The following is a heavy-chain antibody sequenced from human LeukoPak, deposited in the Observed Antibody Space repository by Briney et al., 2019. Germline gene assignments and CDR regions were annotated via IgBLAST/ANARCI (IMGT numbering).Heavy chain of an antibody. CDR1: GYTFTSYY. J-gene: IGHJ5*02. D-gene: IGHD3-10*01. CDR3: ARDATRSQYYYGSGSYSKNWFDP. V-gene: IGHV1-46*01. CDR2: INPSGGST. Sequence: GASVKVSCKASGYTFTSYYMHWVRQAPGQGLEWMGIINPSGGSTSYAQKFQGRVTMTRDTSTSTVYMELSSLRSEDTAVYYCARDATRSQYYYGSGSYSKNWFDPWGQGTLVTVSS.